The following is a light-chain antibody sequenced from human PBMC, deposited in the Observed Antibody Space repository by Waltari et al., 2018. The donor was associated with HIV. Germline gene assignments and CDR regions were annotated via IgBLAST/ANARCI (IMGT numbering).Light chain of an antibody. V-gene: IGLV1-51*01. CDR3: GTWDSSLGGWV. CDR1: SSNIWRND. CDR2: ANT. J-gene: IGLJ3*02. Sequence: QSVLTQPPSVSAAPGQKVTISCSGSSSNIWRNDVSWYQQRPGAAPKLLIYANTERPSGIPDRFSGSKSGTSATLGITGLQTGDEADYYCGTWDSSLGGWVFGGGTKLAVL.